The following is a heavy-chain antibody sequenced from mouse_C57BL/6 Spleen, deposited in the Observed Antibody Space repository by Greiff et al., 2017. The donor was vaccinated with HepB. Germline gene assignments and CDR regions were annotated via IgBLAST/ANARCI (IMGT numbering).Heavy chain of an antibody. V-gene: IGHV1-80*01. J-gene: IGHJ4*01. Sequence: QVQLQQSGAELVKPGASVKISCKASGYAFSSYWMNWVKQRPGKGLEWLGQIYPGDGDTNYNGKFKGKATLTADKSSSTAYMQLSSLTSEDSAVYFCARSRDPYAMDYWGQGTSVTVSS. CDR2: IYPGDGDT. CDR3: ARSRDPYAMDY. CDR1: GYAFSSYW.